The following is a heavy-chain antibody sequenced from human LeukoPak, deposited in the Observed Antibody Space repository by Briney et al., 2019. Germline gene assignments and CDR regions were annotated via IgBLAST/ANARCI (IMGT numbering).Heavy chain of an antibody. CDR3: ARDDNWGSDY. Sequence: PGGSLRLSCAASGFAFSNYWMHWVRQAPGKGLEWVANIKQDGSQKSYVDSVKGRFTISRDNAKNSLVLQMNSLRAEDTAVYYCARDDNWGSDYWGQGTLVTVSS. V-gene: IGHV3-7*01. J-gene: IGHJ4*02. CDR1: GFAFSNYW. D-gene: IGHD7-27*01. CDR2: IKQDGSQK.